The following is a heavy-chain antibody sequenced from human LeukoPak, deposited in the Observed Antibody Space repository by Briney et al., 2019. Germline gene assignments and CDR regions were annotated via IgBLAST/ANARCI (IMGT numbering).Heavy chain of an antibody. D-gene: IGHD6-13*01. CDR3: ARGGGSGRYGLPFDS. CDR1: GFTISGYE. Sequence: GGSLRLSCAASGFTISGYEFNWIRQAPGKGLEWLSYIGTSDYNIYYADSVRGRFTISRDNAKNSVYLQMNSLTDEDTGVYYCARGGGSGRYGLPFDSWGQGTLVTVSS. CDR2: IGTSDYNI. V-gene: IGHV3-48*03. J-gene: IGHJ4*02.